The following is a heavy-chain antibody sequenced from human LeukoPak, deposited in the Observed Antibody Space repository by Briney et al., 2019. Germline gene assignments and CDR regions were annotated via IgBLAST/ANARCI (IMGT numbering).Heavy chain of an antibody. V-gene: IGHV4-4*07. CDR2: IYTSART. Sequence: SETLSLTCTVSGGSISSYYWSWIRPPAGKGLEWIGRIYTSARTNYNPSLKSRVTMSVDTSKNKFSLKLSSVTAADTAVYYCARGELRVFDYWGQGTLVTASS. CDR1: GGSISSYY. D-gene: IGHD1-7*01. CDR3: ARGELRVFDY. J-gene: IGHJ4*02.